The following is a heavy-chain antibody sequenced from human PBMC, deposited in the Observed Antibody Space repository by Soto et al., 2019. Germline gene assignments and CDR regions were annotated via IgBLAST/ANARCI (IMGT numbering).Heavy chain of an antibody. J-gene: IGHJ5*02. CDR2: LYYTGTT. CDR3: GDYCRRTHCYDWFDP. CDR1: GGSIGSSSYY. V-gene: IGHV4-39*01. D-gene: IGHD2-2*01. Sequence: SETLSLTCSVSGGSIGSSSYYFGWIRQPPGKGLEWIGSLYYTGTTNYNSSLKSRVTISADKSQNQFSLRLSSVTAADTAVYYCGDYCRRTHCYDWFDPWGQGTLVTVSS.